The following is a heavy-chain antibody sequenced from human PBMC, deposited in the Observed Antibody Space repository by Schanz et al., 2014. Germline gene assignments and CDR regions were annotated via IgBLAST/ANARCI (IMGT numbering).Heavy chain of an antibody. CDR3: AKDGPGGSGSYSADGGMDV. J-gene: IGHJ6*02. CDR2: IKGKTDGGTA. D-gene: IGHD3-10*01. Sequence: EVQLVESGGGLVQPGGSLRLSCAASGFTFSTSTMHWVRQAPGKGLEWVGRIKGKTDGGTADYAAPMKGRFTISRDDSKNTLFLQMNSLETEDTAVYYCAKDGPGGSGSYSADGGMDVWGQGTTVTVSS. CDR1: GFTFSTST. V-gene: IGHV3-15*01.